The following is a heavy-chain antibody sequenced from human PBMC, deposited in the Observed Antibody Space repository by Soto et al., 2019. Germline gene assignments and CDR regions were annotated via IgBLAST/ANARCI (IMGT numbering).Heavy chain of an antibody. Sequence: GGSLRLSCSASGFTFSNYEMNWVRQAPGKGLEWVSYINSGGSTVYYADSVKGRFTISRDNAKNSLYLQMNSLRAEDTAVYYCARGGGAAPRGAFDIWGQGTMVTVSS. CDR3: ARGGGAAPRGAFDI. V-gene: IGHV3-48*03. CDR2: INSGGSTV. D-gene: IGHD1-26*01. J-gene: IGHJ3*02. CDR1: GFTFSNYE.